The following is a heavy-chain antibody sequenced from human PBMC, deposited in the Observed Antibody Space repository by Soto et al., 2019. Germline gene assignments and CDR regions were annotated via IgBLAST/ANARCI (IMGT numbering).Heavy chain of an antibody. D-gene: IGHD1-1*01. V-gene: IGHV3-23*01. CDR1: GFTFSSYA. Sequence: EVQLLESGGGLVQPGGSLRLSCAASGFTFSSYAMSWVRQAPGKGLEWVSAISGSGGSTYYADSVKGRFTISRDNSKYTLYLQMNSLRAEDTAVYYCAKDRRQLPKPFDYWGQGTLVTVSS. J-gene: IGHJ4*02. CDR3: AKDRRQLPKPFDY. CDR2: ISGSGGST.